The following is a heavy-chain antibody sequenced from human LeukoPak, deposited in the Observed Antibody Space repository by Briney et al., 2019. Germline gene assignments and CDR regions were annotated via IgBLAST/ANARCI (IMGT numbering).Heavy chain of an antibody. CDR3: VRDDGYYYGSGTYYRH. V-gene: IGHV3-74*01. CDR1: GFTFSSYW. D-gene: IGHD3-10*01. Sequence: GGSLRLSCAASGFTFSSYWMHWVRQAPGKGLVWVAHISCDESRTTYADAVQGRFIISRDKAKNTLYLQMNSLRVEDTAVYYCVRDDGYYYGSGTYYRHWGKGTLVTVSS. J-gene: IGHJ4*02. CDR2: ISCDESRT.